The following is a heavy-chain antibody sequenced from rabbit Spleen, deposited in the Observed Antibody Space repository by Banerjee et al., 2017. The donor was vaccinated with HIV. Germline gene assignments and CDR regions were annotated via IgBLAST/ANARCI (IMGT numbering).Heavy chain of an antibody. CDR1: GFSFSTNYD. D-gene: IGHD8-1*01. CDR2: IFTGNTKT. Sequence: QEQLEESGGDLVRPGASLTLTCTASGFSFSTNYDMCWVRQAPGKGLEWIGCIFTGNTKTYYASWAKGRFTISKSSSTTVTLQMTSLTAADTATYFCARDTGSSFSSYGMDLGGPGTLGTVS. J-gene: IGHJ6*01. V-gene: IGHV1S45*01. CDR3: ARDTGSSFSSYGMDL.